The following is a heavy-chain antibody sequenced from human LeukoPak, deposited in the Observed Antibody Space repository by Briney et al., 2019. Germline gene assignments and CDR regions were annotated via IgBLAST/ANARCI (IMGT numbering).Heavy chain of an antibody. J-gene: IGHJ4*02. V-gene: IGHV3-7*01. CDR1: GFTFSAYW. D-gene: IGHD3-10*01. CDR2: INQDGTEK. CDR3: VKVAKYYYGSETYYFFEH. Sequence: GGSLRLSCAASGFTFSAYWMSWVRQLPGKGLEWVANINQDGTEKYYVDSVKGRFTISRDNAKNSLDLQMNSLRVEDTGIYYCVKVAKYYYGSETYYFFEHWGQGTPVTASS.